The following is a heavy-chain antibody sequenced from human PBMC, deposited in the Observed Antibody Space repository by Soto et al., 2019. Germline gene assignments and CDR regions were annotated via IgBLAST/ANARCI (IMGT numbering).Heavy chain of an antibody. CDR3: AKDRSYRAEYFQH. CDR1: GFTFDDYA. J-gene: IGHJ1*01. CDR2: ISWNSGTI. V-gene: IGHV3-9*01. Sequence: GGSLRLSCAASGFTFDDYAMHWVRQAPGKGLEWVSGISWNSGTIGYADSVKGRFIISRDNAKNSLYLQMNSLRTEDTALYYCAKDRSYRAEYFQHWGQGTLVTVSS.